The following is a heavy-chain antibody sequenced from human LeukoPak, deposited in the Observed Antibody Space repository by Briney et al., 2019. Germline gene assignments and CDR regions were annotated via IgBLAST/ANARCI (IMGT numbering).Heavy chain of an antibody. D-gene: IGHD5-24*01. CDR2: IYYSGST. J-gene: IGHJ3*02. V-gene: IGHV4-59*06. CDR3: ARDLVRDAFDI. CDR1: GGSISSYY. Sequence: SETLSLTCSVSGGSISSYYWNWIRQHPGKGLEWIGYIYYSGSTYYNPSLKSRVTISADTSKNQFSLKLSSVTAADTAVYYCARDLVRDAFDIWGQGTMVTVSS.